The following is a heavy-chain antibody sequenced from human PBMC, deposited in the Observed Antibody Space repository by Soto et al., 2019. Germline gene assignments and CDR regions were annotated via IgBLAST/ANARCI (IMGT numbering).Heavy chain of an antibody. CDR3: AKDGVRGVIQGSWFDP. CDR2: ISGSGGST. D-gene: IGHD3-10*01. J-gene: IGHJ5*02. Sequence: GGSLRLSCAASGFTFSSYAMSWVRQAPGKGLEWVSAISGSGGSTYYADSVKGRFTISRDNSKNTLYLQMNSLRAEDTAVYYCAKDGVRGVIQGSWFDPWGQGTLVTVSS. V-gene: IGHV3-23*01. CDR1: GFTFSSYA.